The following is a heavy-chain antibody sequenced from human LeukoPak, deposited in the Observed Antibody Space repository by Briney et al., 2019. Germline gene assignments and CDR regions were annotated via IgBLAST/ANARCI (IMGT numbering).Heavy chain of an antibody. D-gene: IGHD3-9*01. CDR2: ISSSSSYI. J-gene: IGHJ6*03. CDR3: ARGRYDILTGYLSMDV. CDR1: GFTFSSYS. Sequence: WGSLRLSCAASGFTFSSYSMNWVRQAPGKGLEWVSSISSSSSYIYYADSVKGRFTISRDNAKNSLYLQMNSLRAEDTAVYYCARGRYDILTGYLSMDVWGKGTTVTVSS. V-gene: IGHV3-21*01.